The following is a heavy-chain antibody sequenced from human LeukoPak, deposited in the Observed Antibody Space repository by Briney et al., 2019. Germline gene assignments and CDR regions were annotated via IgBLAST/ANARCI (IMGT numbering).Heavy chain of an antibody. CDR1: GFSFTSSD. CDR3: VRDGEGVGISVNYWFDP. D-gene: IGHD3-10*01. J-gene: IGHJ5*02. Sequence: ASVKVSCKASGFSFTSSDINWVRQASGQGFEWMGWMNPNNGKTGYAQKFQGRVTMTRDTSISTAYMELRDLTSEDTAVYYCVRDGEGVGISVNYWFDPWGQGTLVTVSS. V-gene: IGHV1-8*01. CDR2: MNPNNGKT.